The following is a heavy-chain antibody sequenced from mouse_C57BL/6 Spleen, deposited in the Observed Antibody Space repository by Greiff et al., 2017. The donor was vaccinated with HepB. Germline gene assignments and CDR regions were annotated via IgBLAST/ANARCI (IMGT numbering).Heavy chain of an antibody. V-gene: IGHV14-4*01. J-gene: IGHJ4*01. Sequence: EVQLQQSGAELVRPGASVKLSCTASGFNIKDDYMHWVKQRPEQGLEWIGWIDPENGDTEYASKFQGKATITADTSSNTAYLQLSSLTSEDTAVYYCTTDIYYYGSSYRMGAMDYWGQGTSVTVSS. D-gene: IGHD1-1*01. CDR1: GFNIKDDY. CDR2: IDPENGDT. CDR3: TTDIYYYGSSYRMGAMDY.